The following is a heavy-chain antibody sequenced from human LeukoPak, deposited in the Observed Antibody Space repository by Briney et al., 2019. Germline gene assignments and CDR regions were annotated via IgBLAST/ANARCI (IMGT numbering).Heavy chain of an antibody. CDR2: IWYDGSNK. D-gene: IGHD6-19*01. CDR1: GFTFSNAW. J-gene: IGHJ4*02. CDR3: ARDRSTGSYFFFDY. V-gene: IGHV3-33*08. Sequence: PGGSLRLSCAASGFTFSNAWMSWVRQAPGKGLEWVAVIWYDGSNKYYADSVKDRFTISRDNSKNTLYLQMNSLRAEDTAVYYCARDRSTGSYFFFDYWGQGVLVTVSS.